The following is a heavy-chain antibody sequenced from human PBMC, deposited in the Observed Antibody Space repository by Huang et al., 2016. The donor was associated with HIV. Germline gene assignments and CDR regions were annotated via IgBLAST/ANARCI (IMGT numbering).Heavy chain of an antibody. Sequence: QVQLVQSGAEVKKPGASVKVSCKASGYTFTGYYIHWVRQAPGQVLEWMGWINPNSGGTNYAQKFQGRVTMTRDTSMRTAYMELSRQRFDDTAVYYCARSIAATDWFDPWGQGTLVTVSS. D-gene: IGHD6-13*01. J-gene: IGHJ5*02. CDR3: ARSIAATDWFDP. CDR1: GYTFTGYY. CDR2: INPNSGGT. V-gene: IGHV1-2*02.